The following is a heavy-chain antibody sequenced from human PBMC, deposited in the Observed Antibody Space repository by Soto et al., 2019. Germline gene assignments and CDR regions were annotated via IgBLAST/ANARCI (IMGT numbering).Heavy chain of an antibody. CDR3: AKSYYESSDHYDPYYYYGMDV. D-gene: IGHD3-22*01. J-gene: IGHJ6*02. CDR1: AFTFGDYV. Sequence: PGGSLRLSCTASAFTFGDYVMSWFRQAPGKGLDWVGFITTKAYGGTAEYAASVKGRFTISRDDSKSIAYLQMNSLKTEDTAVYYCAKSYYESSDHYDPYYYYGMDVWGQGTTVTVSS. V-gene: IGHV3-49*03. CDR2: ITTKAYGGTA.